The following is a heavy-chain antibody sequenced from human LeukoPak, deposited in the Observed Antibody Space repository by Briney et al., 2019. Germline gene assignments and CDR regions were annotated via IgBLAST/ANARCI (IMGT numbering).Heavy chain of an antibody. CDR3: AREVGGSGWGYNWFDP. V-gene: IGHV4-38-2*02. J-gene: IGHJ5*02. Sequence: SETLSLTCTVSGYSISSGYYWGWIRQPPGKGLEWIGSIYHSGSTYYNPSLKSRVTISVDRSKNQFSLKLSSVTAADTAVYYCAREVGGSGWGYNWFDPWGQGTLVTVSS. CDR1: GYSISSGYY. D-gene: IGHD3-10*01. CDR2: IYHSGST.